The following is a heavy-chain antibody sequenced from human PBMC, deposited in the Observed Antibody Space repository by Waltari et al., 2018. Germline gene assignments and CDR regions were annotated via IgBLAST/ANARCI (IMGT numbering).Heavy chain of an antibody. D-gene: IGHD3-10*01. V-gene: IGHV1-8*01. J-gene: IGHJ6*02. CDR1: GYTFTSYD. CDR2: MNPNSDNT. CDR3: AMAHDGSGSPRFRYYYYGMDV. Sequence: QVQLVQSGAEVKKPGASVKVSCKASGYTFTSYDLNWVRQATGQGLEGMGWMNPNSDNTGYAQKFQGRVTMTRNTSISTAYMELSSLRSEDTAVYYCAMAHDGSGSPRFRYYYYGMDVWGQGTTVTVSS.